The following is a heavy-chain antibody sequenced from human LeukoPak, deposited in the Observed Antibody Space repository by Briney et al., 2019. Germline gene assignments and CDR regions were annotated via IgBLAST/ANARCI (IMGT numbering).Heavy chain of an antibody. CDR2: FDPEDGET. Sequence: ASVKVSCKVSGYTLTELSMHWVRQAPGKGLEWMGGFDPEDGETIYAQKFQGRVTMTEDTSTDTAYMELSSLRSEDTAVYYCASPLLIAAAGPQTFDYWGQGTLVTVSP. CDR3: ASPLLIAAAGPQTFDY. CDR1: GYTLTELS. J-gene: IGHJ4*02. D-gene: IGHD6-13*01. V-gene: IGHV1-24*01.